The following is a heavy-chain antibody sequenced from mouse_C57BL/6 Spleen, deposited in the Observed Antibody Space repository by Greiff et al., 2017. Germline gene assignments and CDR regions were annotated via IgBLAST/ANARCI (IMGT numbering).Heavy chain of an antibody. CDR3: TKAYNGGPCFDY. Sequence: EVQLQQSGTVLARPGASVKMSCKTSGYTFTSYWMHWVKQRPGQGLEWIGAIYPGNSDTSYNQKFKGKAKLTAVTSASTAYMELSSLTNEDSAVYYCTKAYNGGPCFDYWGQGTTLTVSS. CDR1: GYTFTSYW. J-gene: IGHJ2*01. D-gene: IGHD6-5*01. CDR2: IYPGNSDT. V-gene: IGHV1-5*01.